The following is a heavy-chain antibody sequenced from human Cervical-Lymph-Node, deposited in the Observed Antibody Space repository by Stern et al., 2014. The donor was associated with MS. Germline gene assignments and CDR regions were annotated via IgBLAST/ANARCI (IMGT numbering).Heavy chain of an antibody. CDR1: GFSLSPSGMG. D-gene: IGHD4-17*01. V-gene: IGHV2-70*01. CDR2: IDWDDDK. Sequence: QVTLKESGPALVKPTQTLTLTCTFSGFSLSPSGMGVSWIRQPPGKALEWLALIDWDDDKDYSTSLKTRLTISKDTSKNQVVLTMTNMDPVDTATYYCARIPLGDYEGGYYGMDVWGQGTTVTVSS. CDR3: ARIPLGDYEGGYYGMDV. J-gene: IGHJ6*02.